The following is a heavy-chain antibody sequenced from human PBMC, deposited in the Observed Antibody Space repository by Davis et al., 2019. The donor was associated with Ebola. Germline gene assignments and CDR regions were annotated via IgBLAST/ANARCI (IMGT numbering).Heavy chain of an antibody. CDR2: ISGSGTIA. CDR3: VKDHYDGSGSYTWGLYDW. Sequence: GESLKISCAASGVTFFNYAMSWVRQAPGKGLEWVSAISGSGTIAVYADSVRGRHTISRDNSRNTLYLQMNSMRDEDAAIYYCVKDHYDGSGSYTWGLYDWWGHGTLVTVSS. CDR1: GVTFFNYA. V-gene: IGHV3-23*01. D-gene: IGHD3-10*01. J-gene: IGHJ4*01.